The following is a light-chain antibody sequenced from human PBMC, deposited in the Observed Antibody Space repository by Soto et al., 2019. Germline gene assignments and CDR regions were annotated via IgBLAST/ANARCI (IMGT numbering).Light chain of an antibody. J-gene: IGLJ1*01. CDR1: SSDVGGYNY. CDR2: EVS. Sequence: QSALTQPPSASGSPGQSVTISCTGTSSDVGGYNYVSWYQQHPGKAPKHMIYEVSKRPSGVPDRFSGSKSGNTASLTVSGLYAEDEADYYCSSYAGSNNWNFGTGTKLTVL. V-gene: IGLV2-8*01. CDR3: SSYAGSNNWN.